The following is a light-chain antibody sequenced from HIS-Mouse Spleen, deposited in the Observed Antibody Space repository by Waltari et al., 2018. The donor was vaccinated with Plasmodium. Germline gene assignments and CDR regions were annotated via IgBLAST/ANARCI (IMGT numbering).Light chain of an antibody. Sequence: EIVLTQSPATLSLSPVARATLSCRASQSVSSYLAWYQQKPGQAPRLLIYDASNRATGIPARFSGSGSGTDFTLTISSLEPEDFAVYYCQQRSNSFGGGTKVEIK. CDR1: QSVSSY. J-gene: IGKJ4*01. CDR3: QQRSNS. CDR2: DAS. V-gene: IGKV3-11*01.